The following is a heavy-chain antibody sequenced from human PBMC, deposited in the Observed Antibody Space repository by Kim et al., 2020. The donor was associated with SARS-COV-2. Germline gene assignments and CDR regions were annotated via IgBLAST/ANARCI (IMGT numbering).Heavy chain of an antibody. Sequence: SETLSLTCTVSGGSISSYYWSWIRQPPGKGLEWIGYIYYSGSTNYNPSLKSRVTISVDTSKNQFSLKLSSVTAADTAVYYCARGRYDILTSPPSVWGQGTLVTVSS. D-gene: IGHD3-9*01. CDR1: GGSISSYY. J-gene: IGHJ4*02. CDR3: ARGRYDILTSPPSV. CDR2: IYYSGST. V-gene: IGHV4-59*08.